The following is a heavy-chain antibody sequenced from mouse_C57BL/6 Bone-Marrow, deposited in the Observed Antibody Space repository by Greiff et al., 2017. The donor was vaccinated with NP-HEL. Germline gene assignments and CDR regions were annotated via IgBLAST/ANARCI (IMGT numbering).Heavy chain of an antibody. Sequence: QVQLQPPGAELVRPGSSVKLSSKASGYTFTSYWMHWVKQRPIQGLEWIGNIDPSDSETHYNQKFKDKATLTVDKSSSTAYMQLSSLTSEDSAVYYCARSWDYLFAYWVQGTLVTVSA. D-gene: IGHD2-4*01. J-gene: IGHJ3*01. CDR1: GYTFTSYW. CDR3: ARSWDYLFAY. V-gene: IGHV1-52*01. CDR2: IDPSDSET.